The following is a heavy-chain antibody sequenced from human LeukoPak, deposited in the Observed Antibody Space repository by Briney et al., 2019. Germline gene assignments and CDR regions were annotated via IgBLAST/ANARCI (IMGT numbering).Heavy chain of an antibody. CDR3: AELGITMIGGV. CDR1: EFTFSSYE. J-gene: IGHJ6*04. D-gene: IGHD3-10*02. V-gene: IGHV3-48*03. CDR2: ISSSGSTI. Sequence: GGSLRLSCAASEFTFSSYEMNWVRQAPGKGLEWVSYISSSGSTILYADSVKGRFSISRDNAKNSLFLQMNSLRAGDTAVYYCAELGITMIGGVWGKGTTVTISS.